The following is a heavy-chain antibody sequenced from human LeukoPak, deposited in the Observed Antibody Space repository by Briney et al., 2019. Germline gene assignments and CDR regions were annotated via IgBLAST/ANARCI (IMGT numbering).Heavy chain of an antibody. CDR1: GFSFSSYW. CDR3: ARALVAGVTLNAFDI. J-gene: IGHJ3*02. CDR2: IKNDGSST. V-gene: IGHV3-74*01. Sequence: PGGSLRLSCAASGFSFSSYWMHWDRQAPGKGLVWVARIKNDGSSTNYADSVEGRFTVSRDNAKKTLYVQMNSLRAEDTAVYYCARALVAGVTLNAFDIWGQGTMVTVSS. D-gene: IGHD2-15*01.